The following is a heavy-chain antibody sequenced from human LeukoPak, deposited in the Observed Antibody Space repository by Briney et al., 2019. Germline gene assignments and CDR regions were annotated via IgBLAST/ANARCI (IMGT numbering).Heavy chain of an antibody. Sequence: SETLSLTCTVSGGSISSYYWSWIRQPPGKGLEWIGYIYYSGSTNYNPSLKSRVTISVDTSKNQFSLKLSSVTAADTAVYYCAGVEDSSSWSGNDYWGQGTLVTVSS. D-gene: IGHD6-13*01. CDR1: GGSISSYY. J-gene: IGHJ4*02. CDR3: AGVEDSSSWSGNDY. CDR2: IYYSGST. V-gene: IGHV4-59*08.